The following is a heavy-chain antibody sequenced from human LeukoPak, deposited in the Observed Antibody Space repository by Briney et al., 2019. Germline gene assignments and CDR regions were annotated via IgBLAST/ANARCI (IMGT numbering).Heavy chain of an antibody. CDR2: IIPVFGTA. CDR3: ARGRNPYFDY. V-gene: IGHV1-69*01. Sequence: ASVKVSCKASGGTFSSYAISWVRQAPGQGLEWMGGIIPVFGTANYAQKFQGRVTITADESTSTAYMEPSSLRSEDTAVYYCARGRNPYFDYWGQGTLVTVSS. CDR1: GGTFSSYA. J-gene: IGHJ4*02.